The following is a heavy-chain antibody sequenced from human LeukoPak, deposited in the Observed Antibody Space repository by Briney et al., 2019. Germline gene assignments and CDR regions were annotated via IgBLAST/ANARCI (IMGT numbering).Heavy chain of an antibody. D-gene: IGHD3-22*01. V-gene: IGHV3-23*01. J-gene: IGHJ4*02. CDR3: AKDRPNYYESNGDYYRRNGDY. CDR2: ISGSGGST. CDR1: GFTFSIYA. Sequence: PGGSLRLSCAASGFTFSIYAMSWVRQAPGKGLEWVSSISGSGGSTYYTDPVKGRFIISRDNSKNTLYLQMNSLRAEDTAVYYCAKDRPNYYESNGDYYRRNGDYWGQGTLVTVSS.